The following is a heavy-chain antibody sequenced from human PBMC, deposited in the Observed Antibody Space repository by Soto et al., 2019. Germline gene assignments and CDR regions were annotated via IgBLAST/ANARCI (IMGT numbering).Heavy chain of an antibody. CDR1: GLIFSRYG. D-gene: IGHD3-10*01. CDR2: ISYDGSNK. CDR3: AKDLGSGKPYYYYAMDV. J-gene: IGHJ6*02. Sequence: VGSLRLSCEASGLIFSRYGMHWVRQAPGKGLEWVAVISYDGSNKYYAESVKGRFIISRDKSENTLYLQMNSLRAEDTAVYYCAKDLGSGKPYYYYAMDVWGQGTTVTVSS. V-gene: IGHV3-30*18.